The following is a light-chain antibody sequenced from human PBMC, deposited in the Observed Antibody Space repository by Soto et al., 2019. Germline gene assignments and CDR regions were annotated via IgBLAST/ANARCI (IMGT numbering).Light chain of an antibody. V-gene: IGLV1-47*02. Sequence: QAVVTQPPSASGTPGQRVTISCSGSGSNIGSHDVYWYQHLPGTAPKVLIYRNDQWPSGVPDRFSASRSGTSASLAISGLRSEDEADYYCVAWDDSLSGRVFGGGTKLTVL. CDR3: VAWDDSLSGRV. CDR1: GSNIGSHD. CDR2: RND. J-gene: IGLJ3*02.